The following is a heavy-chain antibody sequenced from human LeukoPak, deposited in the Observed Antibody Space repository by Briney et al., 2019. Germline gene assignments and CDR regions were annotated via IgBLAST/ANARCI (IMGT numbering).Heavy chain of an antibody. CDR1: GFTFSSYW. Sequence: GGSLRLSCAASGFTFSSYWMSWVRQAPGKGLEWVANIKQDGSEKYYVDSVKGRFTISRDNAKNSLYLQMNSLRAEDTAVYYCAKGNTLWFGELLYRTIFDYWGQGTLVTVSS. D-gene: IGHD3-10*01. J-gene: IGHJ4*02. CDR2: IKQDGSEK. V-gene: IGHV3-7*03. CDR3: AKGNTLWFGELLYRTIFDY.